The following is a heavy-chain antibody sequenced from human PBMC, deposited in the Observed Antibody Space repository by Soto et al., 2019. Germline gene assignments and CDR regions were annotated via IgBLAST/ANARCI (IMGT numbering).Heavy chain of an antibody. CDR2: IYPGDSDT. CDR3: ARHGIVGATEGYYYYGMDV. V-gene: IGHV5-51*01. CDR1: GYSFTSYW. Sequence: PGESLKISCKGSGYSFTSYWIGWVRQMPGKGLEWMGIIYPGDSDTRYSPSFQGQVTISADKSISTAYLQWSSLKASDTAMYYCARHGIVGATEGYYYYGMDVWGQGTTVTVSS. J-gene: IGHJ6*02. D-gene: IGHD1-26*01.